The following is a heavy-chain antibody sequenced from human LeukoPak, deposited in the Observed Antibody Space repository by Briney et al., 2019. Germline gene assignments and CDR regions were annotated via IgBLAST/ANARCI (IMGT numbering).Heavy chain of an antibody. J-gene: IGHJ4*02. CDR1: GFTFSSYG. CDR3: AKSLMTTVEFFDY. CDR2: IWYDGSNK. D-gene: IGHD4-23*01. V-gene: IGHV3-33*06. Sequence: GRSLRLSCAASGFTFSSYGMHWVRQAPGKGLEWVAVIWYDGSNKYYADSVKGRFTISRDNSKNTLYLQMNSLRAEDTAVYYCAKSLMTTVEFFDYWGQGTLVTVSS.